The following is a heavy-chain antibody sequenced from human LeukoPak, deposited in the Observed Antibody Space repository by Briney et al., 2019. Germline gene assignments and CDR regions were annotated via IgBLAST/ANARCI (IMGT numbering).Heavy chain of an antibody. D-gene: IGHD4-23*01. V-gene: IGHV4-61*08. Sequence: SETLSLTCTVSGGSISSGGYYWSWIRQPPGKGLEWIGYIYYSGSTNYNPSLKSRVTISVDTSKNQFSLKLSSVTAADTAVYYCARSLYGGNSVGWFDPWGQGTLVTVSS. CDR3: ARSLYGGNSVGWFDP. J-gene: IGHJ5*02. CDR2: IYYSGST. CDR1: GGSISSGGYY.